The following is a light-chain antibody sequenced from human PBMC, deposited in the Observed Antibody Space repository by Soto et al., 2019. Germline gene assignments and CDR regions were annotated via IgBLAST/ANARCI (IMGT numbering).Light chain of an antibody. J-gene: IGKJ1*01. CDR3: QHYVTSLTT. V-gene: IGKV3-20*01. CDR2: GAS. CDR1: QSVSNNY. Sequence: EIVLTQSPGTLYLYTGERATLSCRASQSVSNNYLAGYQQKPGQAPRLLIYGASNRATGIPDRFSGSGSGTDFTLTISRLEPEDFAVYYCQHYVTSLTTFGQGTKVDI.